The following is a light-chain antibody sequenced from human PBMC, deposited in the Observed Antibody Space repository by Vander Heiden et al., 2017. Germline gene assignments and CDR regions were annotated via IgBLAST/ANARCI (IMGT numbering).Light chain of an antibody. CDR2: LEGSGSY. CDR3: ETWDSNTPWV. J-gene: IGLJ3*02. Sequence: LMKLEGSGSYNKGSGVPDRFSGSSSGADRYLTISNLQFEDEADYYCETWDSNTPWVFGGGTKLTVL. V-gene: IGLV4-60*02.